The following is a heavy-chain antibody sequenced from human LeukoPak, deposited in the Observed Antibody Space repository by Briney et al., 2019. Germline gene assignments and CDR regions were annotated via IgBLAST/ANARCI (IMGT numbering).Heavy chain of an antibody. CDR1: GFTFGSYG. J-gene: IGHJ4*02. CDR3: ARDNYDSRGPSDY. D-gene: IGHD3-22*01. V-gene: IGHV3-33*01. Sequence: PGRSLRLSCAASGFTFGSYGMHWVRQAPGKGLEWVALIWYDGTNKYYGDSVKGRFTISRDNSKNTLFLQMNSLRAEDTAVYYCARDNYDSRGPSDYWGQGTLVTVSS. CDR2: IWYDGTNK.